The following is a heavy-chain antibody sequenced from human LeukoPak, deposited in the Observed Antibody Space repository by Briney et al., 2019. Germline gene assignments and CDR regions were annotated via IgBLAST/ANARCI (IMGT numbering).Heavy chain of an antibody. D-gene: IGHD6-6*01. J-gene: IGHJ6*03. CDR3: ARLYSGSSNYYYYYMDV. V-gene: IGHV4-4*09. CDR2: IYTSGST. CDR1: GGSISSYY. Sequence: SETLSLTCTVSGGSISSYYWSWIRQPPGKGLEWIGYIYTSGSTNYNPSLKSRVTISVDTSKNQFSLKLSSVTAADTAVYYCARLYSGSSNYYYYYMDVWGKGTTVTVSS.